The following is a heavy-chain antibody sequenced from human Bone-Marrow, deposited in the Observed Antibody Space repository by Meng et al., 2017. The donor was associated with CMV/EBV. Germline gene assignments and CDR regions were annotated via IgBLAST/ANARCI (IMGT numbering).Heavy chain of an antibody. V-gene: IGHV1-18*01. D-gene: IGHD2-2*01. Sequence: ASVKISCKASGYTFTSYGISWVRQAPGQGLEWMGWISAYNGNTNYAQKLQGRVTMTTDTSTSTAYMELRSLRSDDTAVYYCARGRVCSSTSCEWAPDYWGQGTLVTVSS. CDR2: ISAYNGNT. CDR1: GYTFTSYG. CDR3: ARGRVCSSTSCEWAPDY. J-gene: IGHJ4*02.